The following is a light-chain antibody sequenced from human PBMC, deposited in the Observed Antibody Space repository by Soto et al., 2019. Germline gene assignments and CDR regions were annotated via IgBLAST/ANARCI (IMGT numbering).Light chain of an antibody. CDR1: QNIRIY. CDR3: QQTYNSPLT. Sequence: DIQMTQSPSSLSASVGDRVTITCRASQNIRIYLNWFQQKPGKAPNLLIYGACSLQSGVPSRFSGSRAGTDFTLTINSLQPEDFAVDYCQQTYNSPLTFGQGTKVDNK. CDR2: GAC. J-gene: IGKJ1*01. V-gene: IGKV1-39*01.